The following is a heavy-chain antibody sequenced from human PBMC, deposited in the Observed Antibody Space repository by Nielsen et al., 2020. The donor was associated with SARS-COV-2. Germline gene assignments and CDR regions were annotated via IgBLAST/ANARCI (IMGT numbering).Heavy chain of an antibody. CDR3: ARAPTGTSNPYHFDH. J-gene: IGHJ4*02. V-gene: IGHV5-51*03. D-gene: IGHD1-1*01. CDR2: IYPTDSDV. CDR1: GFRFTNDWRGWGYW. Sequence: GESLKLSCKTSGFRFTNDWRGWGYWIGWVRQMPGKGLEWMGIIYPTDSDVRYSPSYQGQVSISADTSTSTAYLQWRSLRSSDTGIYYCARAPTGTSNPYHFDHWGQGTLVTVSS.